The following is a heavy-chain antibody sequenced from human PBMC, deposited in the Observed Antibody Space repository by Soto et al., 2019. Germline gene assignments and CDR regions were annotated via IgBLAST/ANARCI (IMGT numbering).Heavy chain of an antibody. CDR1: GVGFSNYG. CDR2: ISASGDST. Sequence: VHLLESGGGLVQPGGSLKLSCATSGVGFSNYGMSWVRQAPGKGLEWVSGISASGDSTYYADPGKVRFTISGDNSKRTLDLQMNSLRAEDTAIYYCATDPRGPDYWGQGTQVTVS. V-gene: IGHV3-23*01. J-gene: IGHJ4*02. CDR3: ATDPRGPDY.